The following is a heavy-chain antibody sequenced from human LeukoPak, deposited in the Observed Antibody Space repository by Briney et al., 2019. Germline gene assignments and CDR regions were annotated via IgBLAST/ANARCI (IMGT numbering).Heavy chain of an antibody. V-gene: IGHV1-2*06. J-gene: IGHJ4*02. CDR3: ARLDSGSE. CDR1: GYTFTSYG. CDR2: INPKSGGT. Sequence: ASVKVSCKASGYTFTSYGISWVRQAPGQGLEWMGRINPKSGGTNYAQKFQGRVTTTRDTSISTAYMELIRLRSDDTAVYYCARLDSGSEWGQGTLVTVSS. D-gene: IGHD1-26*01.